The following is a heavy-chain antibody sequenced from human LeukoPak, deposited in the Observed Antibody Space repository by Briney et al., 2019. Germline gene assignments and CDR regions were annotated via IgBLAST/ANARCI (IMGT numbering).Heavy chain of an antibody. CDR2: ISSSSSYI. D-gene: IGHD3-10*01. J-gene: IGHJ4*02. CDR1: GFTFSSYS. Sequence: PGGSLRLSCAASGFTFSSYSMNWVRQAPGKGLEWVSSISSSSSYIYYADSVKGRFTISRDNAKNSLYLQMNSLRAEDTAVYYCAKDRYYYGSGSYSPFDYWGQGTLVTVSS. CDR3: AKDRYYYGSGSYSPFDY. V-gene: IGHV3-21*01.